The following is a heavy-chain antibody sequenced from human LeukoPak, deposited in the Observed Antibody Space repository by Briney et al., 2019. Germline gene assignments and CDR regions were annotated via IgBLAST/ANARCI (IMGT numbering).Heavy chain of an antibody. CDR3: ARDHIVGATNFDS. CDR2: IKQDGSEK. CDR1: GFSFSRYW. V-gene: IGHV3-7*01. Sequence: GGSLRLSCAVTGFSFSRYWMSWVRQAPGKGLEWVANIKQDGSEKYYVDSVKGRFTISRDNAKNSLYLQMNSLRAEDTAVYYCARDHIVGATNFDSWGQGSLVTVSS. D-gene: IGHD1-26*01. J-gene: IGHJ4*02.